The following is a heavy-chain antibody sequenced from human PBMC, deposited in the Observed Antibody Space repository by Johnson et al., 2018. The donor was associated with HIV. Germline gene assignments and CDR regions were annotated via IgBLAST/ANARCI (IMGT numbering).Heavy chain of an antibody. V-gene: IGHV3-30-3*01. CDR3: ARVPNDAFDI. J-gene: IGHJ3*02. CDR2: ISYDGSNK. CDR1: GFTFSSYA. Sequence: QMLLVESGGGVVQPGRSLRLSCAASGFTFSSYAMHWVRQAPGKGLEWVAVISYDGSNKYYADSVKGRFTISRDNSKNTLYLQMNSLRAEDTVVYYCARVPNDAFDIWGQGTLVTVSS.